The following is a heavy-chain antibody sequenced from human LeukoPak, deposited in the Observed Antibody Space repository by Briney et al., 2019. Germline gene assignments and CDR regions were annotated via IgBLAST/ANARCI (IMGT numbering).Heavy chain of an antibody. CDR3: ARDPASSGWPYFDY. V-gene: IGHV3-23*01. D-gene: IGHD6-19*01. J-gene: IGHJ4*02. CDR2: ISGSGGST. CDR1: GFTFSSYA. Sequence: GGSLRLSCAASGFTFSSYAMSWVRQAPGKGLEWVSAISGSGGSTYYADSVKGRFTISRDNSKNTLYLQMNSLRAEDTAVYYCARDPASSGWPYFDYWGQGTLVTVSS.